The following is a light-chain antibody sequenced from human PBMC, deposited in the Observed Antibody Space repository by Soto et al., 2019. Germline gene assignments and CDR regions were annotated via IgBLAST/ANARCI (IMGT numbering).Light chain of an antibody. Sequence: DIQMTQSPSTLSASVGDRVTITCRASQSISVWLAWYQQKAGKAPNLLIYKASRLESGVPSRFSGSGSEAEFTLTISSLQPEDFASYYCHQAYSSPRTFGQGTKVDIK. V-gene: IGKV1-5*03. CDR2: KAS. CDR1: QSISVW. CDR3: HQAYSSPRT. J-gene: IGKJ1*01.